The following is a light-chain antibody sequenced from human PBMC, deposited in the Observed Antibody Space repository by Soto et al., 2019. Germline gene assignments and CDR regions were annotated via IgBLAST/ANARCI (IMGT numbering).Light chain of an antibody. Sequence: IQMTQSPSSLSASVGDRVTISCRANQSINYLLAWCHQKPGKAPKLLIYDASTLESGVPSRFRGSGSGTEFTLTISSLQPYDFATYYCQQYKTYSWTFGQGTRWIS. V-gene: IGKV1-5*01. J-gene: IGKJ1*01. CDR2: DAS. CDR3: QQYKTYSWT. CDR1: QSINYL.